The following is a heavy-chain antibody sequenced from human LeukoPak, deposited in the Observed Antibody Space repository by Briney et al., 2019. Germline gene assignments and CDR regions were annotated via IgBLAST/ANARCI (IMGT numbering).Heavy chain of an antibody. Sequence: PSETLSLTCTVSGGSISSYYWSWIRQPPGKGLEWIGYIYYSGSTNYNPSLKSRVTISVDTSKNQFSLKLSSVTAANTAVYYCARGRLHLGYWGQGTLVTVSS. V-gene: IGHV4-59*01. CDR2: IYYSGST. CDR3: ARGRLHLGY. J-gene: IGHJ4*02. CDR1: GGSISSYY. D-gene: IGHD4-11*01.